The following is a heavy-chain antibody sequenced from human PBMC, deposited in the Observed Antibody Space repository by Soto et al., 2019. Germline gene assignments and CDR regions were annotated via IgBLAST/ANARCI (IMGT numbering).Heavy chain of an antibody. V-gene: IGHV4-61*08. CDR2: IYYSGST. CDR1: GGSIGSRDYY. CDR3: ARDKGSIGAPY. D-gene: IGHD5-12*01. Sequence: SETLSLTCTVSGGSIGSRDYYWSWIRQPPGKGLEWIGFIYYSGSTNYNPSLKSRVTISVDASKNQFSLKLSSVTAADTAVYYCARDKGSIGAPYWGQGTLVTVSS. J-gene: IGHJ4*02.